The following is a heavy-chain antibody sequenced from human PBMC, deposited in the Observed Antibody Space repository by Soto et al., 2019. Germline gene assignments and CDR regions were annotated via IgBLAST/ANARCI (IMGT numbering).Heavy chain of an antibody. Sequence: PSETLSLTCSVSGGSITNSNYYWGWIRQSPGKGLEWIGSVYYSGTSYYNPSLKSRGTMSVDTSKNQFSLRLSSVTAADTAVYYCASTISYYEFWSGYWHWAYWGQGTLVTGS. CDR1: GGSITNSNYY. CDR3: ASTISYYEFWSGYWHWAY. J-gene: IGHJ4*02. CDR2: VYYSGTS. V-gene: IGHV4-39*01. D-gene: IGHD3-3*01.